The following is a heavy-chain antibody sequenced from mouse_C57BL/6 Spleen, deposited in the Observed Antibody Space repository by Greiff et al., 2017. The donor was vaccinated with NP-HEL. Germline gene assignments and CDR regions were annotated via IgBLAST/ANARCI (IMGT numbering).Heavy chain of an antibody. CDR2: ISGGGGNT. Sequence: DVKLVESGGGLVKPGGSLKLSCAASGFTFSSYTMSWVRQTPEKRLEWVATISGGGGNTYYPDSVKGRFTISRDNAKNTLYLQMSSLRSEDTALYYCARPYYYGSSYGAMDYWGQGTSVTVSS. J-gene: IGHJ4*01. CDR1: GFTFSSYT. V-gene: IGHV5-9*01. D-gene: IGHD1-1*01. CDR3: ARPYYYGSSYGAMDY.